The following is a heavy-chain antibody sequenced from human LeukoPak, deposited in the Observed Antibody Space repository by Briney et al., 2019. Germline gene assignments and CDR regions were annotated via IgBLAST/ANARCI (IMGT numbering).Heavy chain of an antibody. CDR3: ATVLGVVVVAAPLSY. CDR1: GFTFTSSA. Sequence: SVKVSRKVSGFTFTSSAMQGVRRARGQRLEWIGWIVVGSGNTNYAQKFQERVTNTRDMSTSTAYMELSSLRSEDTAVYYCATVLGVVVVAAPLSYWGQGTLVTVSS. CDR2: IVVGSGNT. V-gene: IGHV1-58*02. D-gene: IGHD2-15*01. J-gene: IGHJ4*02.